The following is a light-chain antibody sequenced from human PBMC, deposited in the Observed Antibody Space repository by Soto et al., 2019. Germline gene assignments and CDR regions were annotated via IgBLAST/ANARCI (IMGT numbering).Light chain of an antibody. V-gene: IGKV3-20*01. J-gene: IGKJ2*01. CDR1: QRVNSSY. CDR3: QQYVNSPVT. Sequence: EIVLTQSPDTLYLSPGEGATLSCRASQRVNSSYLAWYQQKPGQAPRLLISGASDRATGVPARVSGSGSGTDFTLNISRLEPEDFAVYYCQQYVNSPVTFGQGTKLEIK. CDR2: GAS.